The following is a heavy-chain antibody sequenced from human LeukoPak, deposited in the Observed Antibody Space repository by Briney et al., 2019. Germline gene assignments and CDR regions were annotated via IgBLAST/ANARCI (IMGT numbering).Heavy chain of an antibody. Sequence: ASVKVSCKVSGYTLTELSMHRVRQAPGKGLEWMGGFDPEDGETIYAQKFQGRVTMTEDTSTDTAYMELSSLRSEDTAVYYCATESPITFGGVIVIWGQGTLVTVSS. CDR1: GYTLTELS. V-gene: IGHV1-24*01. CDR2: FDPEDGET. CDR3: ATESPITFGGVIVI. D-gene: IGHD3-16*02. J-gene: IGHJ4*02.